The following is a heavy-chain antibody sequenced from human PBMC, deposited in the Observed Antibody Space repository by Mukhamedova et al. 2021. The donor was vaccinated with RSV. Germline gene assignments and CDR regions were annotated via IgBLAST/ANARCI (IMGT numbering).Heavy chain of an antibody. D-gene: IGHD3-3*01. CDR3: AGPAYDFWSGPIRGYYGMDV. Sequence: GWISAYNGNTNYAQKLQGRVTMTTDTSTSTAYMELRSLRSDDTAVYYCAGPAYDFWSGPIRGYYGMDVWGQGTTVTVSS. J-gene: IGHJ6*02. CDR2: ISAYNGNT. V-gene: IGHV1-18*01.